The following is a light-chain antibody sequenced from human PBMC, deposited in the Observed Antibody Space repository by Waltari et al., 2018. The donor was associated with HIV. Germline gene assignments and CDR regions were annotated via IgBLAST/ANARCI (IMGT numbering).Light chain of an antibody. CDR2: GVN. Sequence: HSALSQPASVSGSPGPSISISCTGPSRDIALYHYVSWYQHYPGKAPQVQLSGVNSRPLGISFRFSVSKSGNTASFTISWLQAEDEADYYCSSYTANETLVFGGGTKLTVL. CDR1: SRDIALYHY. J-gene: IGLJ2*01. CDR3: SSYTANETLV. V-gene: IGLV2-14*01.